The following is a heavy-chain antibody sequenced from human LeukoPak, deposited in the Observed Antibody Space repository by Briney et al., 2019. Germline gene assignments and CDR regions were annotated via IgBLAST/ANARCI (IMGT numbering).Heavy chain of an antibody. J-gene: IGHJ4*02. CDR1: GYTFTGCY. CDR2: INPNSGGT. D-gene: IGHD3-22*01. V-gene: IGHV1-2*02. Sequence: GASVKVSCKASGYTFTGCYMHWVRQAPGQGLEWMGWINPNSGGTNYAQKFQGRVTMTRDTSISTAYMELSRLRSDDTAVYYCAILLAHYYDSSGYSHWGKGTLVTVSS. CDR3: AILLAHYYDSSGYSH.